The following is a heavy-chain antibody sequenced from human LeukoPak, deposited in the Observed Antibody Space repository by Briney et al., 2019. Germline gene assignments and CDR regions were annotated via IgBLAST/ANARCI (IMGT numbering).Heavy chain of an antibody. D-gene: IGHD6-19*01. J-gene: IGHJ4*02. V-gene: IGHV3-33*01. CDR3: ARDGYSRGLIYYFDY. CDR2: IWYDGSNK. CDR1: GFTFSSYG. Sequence: GGSLRLSCAASGFTFSSYGMHWVRQAPGKGLEWVAVIWYDGSNKYYADSVKGRFTISRDNSKNTLYLQMNSLRAEDTAVYYCARDGYSRGLIYYFDYWGQGTLVTVSS.